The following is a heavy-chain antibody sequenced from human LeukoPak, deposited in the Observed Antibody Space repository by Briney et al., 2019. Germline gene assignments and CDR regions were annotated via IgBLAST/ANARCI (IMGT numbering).Heavy chain of an antibody. CDR1: GGSFSGYY. CDR2: INHSGST. J-gene: IGHJ4*02. V-gene: IGHV4-34*01. CDR3: ARGAAADY. D-gene: IGHD2-15*01. Sequence: SETVSLTCAVYGGSFSGYYWSWIRKPPGKGLEWIGEINHSGSTNYNPSLKSRVTMSVDTSKMKVYDKLSSVTAKDRGGYYCARGAAADYWGQGTLVTVSS.